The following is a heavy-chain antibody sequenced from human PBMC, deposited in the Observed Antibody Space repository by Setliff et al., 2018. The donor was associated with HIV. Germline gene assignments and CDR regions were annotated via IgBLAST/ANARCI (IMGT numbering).Heavy chain of an antibody. D-gene: IGHD4-4*01. J-gene: IGHJ4*02. CDR1: GFTFSSYG. V-gene: IGHV3-30*02. CDR2: IWNDGSNK. CDR3: AKEGSNWYPPNYLDY. Sequence: GGSLRLSCAASGFTFSSYGMHWVRQAPGKGLEWVAVIWNDGSNKYYADSVKGRFTISRDNSKNTLYLQMNSLRTEDTAVYYCAKEGSNWYPPNYLDYWGQGTLVTVSS.